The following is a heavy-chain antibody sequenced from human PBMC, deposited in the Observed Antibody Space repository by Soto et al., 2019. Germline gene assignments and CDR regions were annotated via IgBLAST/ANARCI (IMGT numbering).Heavy chain of an antibody. CDR1: GGSITNYY. CDR3: ARDSAYGDAFDI. D-gene: IGHD3-10*01. J-gene: IGHJ3*02. Sequence: SKTLSLTCIVSGGSITNYYWSWIRQPPGKGLEWIGYIYSGGSTNYNPSLKSRVTISVDTPKNQFSLNLTSVTAADTAVYHCARDSAYGDAFDIWGQGTMVTVSS. V-gene: IGHV4-59*01. CDR2: IYSGGST.